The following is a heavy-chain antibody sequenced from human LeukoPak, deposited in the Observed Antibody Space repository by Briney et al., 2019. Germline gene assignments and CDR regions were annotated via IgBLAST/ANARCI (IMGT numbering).Heavy chain of an antibody. D-gene: IGHD5-24*01. CDR2: IGISGVST. Sequence: GGSLRLSCSASGFTFTSYAMHWVRQAPGKGLEYVSAIGISGVSTYYADSVKGRFTISRDNSKNTLYLQMNTLRAEDTAVYYCVKGQMDYWGQGTLVTVSS. CDR3: VKGQMDY. J-gene: IGHJ4*02. CDR1: GFTFTSYA. V-gene: IGHV3-64D*06.